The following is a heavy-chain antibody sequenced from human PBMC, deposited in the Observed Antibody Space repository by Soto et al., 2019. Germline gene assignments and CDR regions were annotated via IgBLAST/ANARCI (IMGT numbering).Heavy chain of an antibody. J-gene: IGHJ6*02. CDR2: ISAYNGNT. Sequence: ASVKVSCKASGYTFTSYVISWVRQAPGQGLEWMGWISAYNGNTNYAQKLQGRVTMTTDTSTSTAYMELRSLRSDDTAVYYCASSEYSSSSLYYYYYYGMDVWGQGTTVTVSS. CDR3: ASSEYSSSSLYYYYYYGMDV. D-gene: IGHD6-6*01. V-gene: IGHV1-18*04. CDR1: GYTFTSYV.